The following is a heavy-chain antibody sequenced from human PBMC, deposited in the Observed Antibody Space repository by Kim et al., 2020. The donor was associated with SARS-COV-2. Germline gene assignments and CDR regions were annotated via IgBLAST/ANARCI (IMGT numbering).Heavy chain of an antibody. V-gene: IGHV1-46*01. J-gene: IGHJ4*02. CDR1: GYTFTSYY. D-gene: IGHD3-10*01. CDR3: ARGSNRYYYGSGSYYPPGY. CDR2: INPSGGST. Sequence: ASVKVSCKASGYTFTSYYMHWVRQAPGQGLEWMGIINPSGGSTSYAQKFQGRVTMTRDTSTSTVYMELSSLRSEDTAVYYCARGSNRYYYGSGSYYPPGYWGQGTLVTVSS.